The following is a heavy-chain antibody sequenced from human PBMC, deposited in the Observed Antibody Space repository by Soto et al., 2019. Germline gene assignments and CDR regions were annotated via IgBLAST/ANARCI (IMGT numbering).Heavy chain of an antibody. J-gene: IGHJ5*02. CDR1: GFTFSNAW. D-gene: IGHD3-9*01. CDR3: TTDVLRYFDWLLSYAS. V-gene: IGHV3-15*01. CDR2: IKSKTDGGTT. Sequence: GGSLRLSCAASGFTFSNAWMSWVRQAPGKGLEWVGRIKSKTDGGTTDYAAPVKGRFTISRDDSKNTLYLQMNSLKTEDTAVYYCTTDVLRYFDWLLSYASWGQGTLVTVSS.